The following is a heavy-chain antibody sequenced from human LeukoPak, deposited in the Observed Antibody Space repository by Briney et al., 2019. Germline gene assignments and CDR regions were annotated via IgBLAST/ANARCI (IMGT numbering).Heavy chain of an antibody. CDR2: IYTSGST. J-gene: IGHJ6*03. CDR1: GGSISSGSYY. D-gene: IGHD3-10*01. CDR3: ARERLWFGEWYYMDV. Sequence: KTSETLSLTCAVSGGSISSGSYYWSWIRQPAGKGLEWIGRIYTSGSTNYNPSLKSRVTISVDTSKNQFSLKLSSVTAADTAVYYCARERLWFGEWYYMDVWGKGTTLTISS. V-gene: IGHV4-61*02.